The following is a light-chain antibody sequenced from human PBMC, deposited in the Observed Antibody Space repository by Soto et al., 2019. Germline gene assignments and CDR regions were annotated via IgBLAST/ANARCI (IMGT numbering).Light chain of an antibody. J-gene: IGLJ2*01. CDR1: SSNIGKNY. CDR3: GTWDSSLNGVV. V-gene: IGLV1-51*01. CDR2: DNN. Sequence: QSVLTQPPSVSAAPGQKVTISCSGSSSNIGKNYVSWYQQLPGTAPRLLIYDNNERPSGIPDRFSASKSGTSATLGITALQTGDEADYFCGTWDSSLNGVVFGGGTKVTVL.